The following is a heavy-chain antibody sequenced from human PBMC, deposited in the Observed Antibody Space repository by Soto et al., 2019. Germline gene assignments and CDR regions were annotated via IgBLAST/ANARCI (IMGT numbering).Heavy chain of an antibody. Sequence: QVPLVQSGAEVKKPGASVKVSCEASGGTFHTYTIHWVRPAPGRGLEWVGQIVPMYDSVNYAENFQGRVTITADKSTKTAYMELTSLRSEDTSLYVCASWRSYSGSYCFDYWGQGTLVTVSS. D-gene: IGHD1-26*01. J-gene: IGHJ4*02. CDR1: GGTFHTYT. V-gene: IGHV1-69*06. CDR2: IVPMYDSV. CDR3: ASWRSYSGSYCFDY.